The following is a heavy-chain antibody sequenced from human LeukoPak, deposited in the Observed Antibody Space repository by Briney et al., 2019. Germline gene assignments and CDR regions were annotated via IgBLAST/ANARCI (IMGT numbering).Heavy chain of an antibody. CDR2: IYYSGST. Sequence: SETLSLTCTVSGGSISSYYWSWIRQPPGKGLEWIGSIYYSGSTYYNPSLKSRVTISVDTSKNQFSLKLSSVTAADTAVYYCARHDGTSRPRYYFDYWGQGTLVTVSS. V-gene: IGHV4-59*05. D-gene: IGHD2-2*01. CDR1: GGSISSYY. J-gene: IGHJ4*02. CDR3: ARHDGTSRPRYYFDY.